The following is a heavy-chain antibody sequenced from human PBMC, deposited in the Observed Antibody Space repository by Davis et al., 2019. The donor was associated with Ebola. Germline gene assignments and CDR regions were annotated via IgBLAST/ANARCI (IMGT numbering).Heavy chain of an antibody. CDR3: ARSNRPAIWQLVHNWFDP. D-gene: IGHD6-6*01. CDR1: GGSISSSSYY. Sequence: SETLSLTCTVSGGSISSSSYYWGWIRQPPGKGLEWIGSIYYSGSTNYNPSLKSRVTISVDTSKNQFSLKLSSVTAADTAVYYCARSNRPAIWQLVHNWFDPWGQGTLVTVSS. J-gene: IGHJ5*02. V-gene: IGHV4-39*07. CDR2: IYYSGST.